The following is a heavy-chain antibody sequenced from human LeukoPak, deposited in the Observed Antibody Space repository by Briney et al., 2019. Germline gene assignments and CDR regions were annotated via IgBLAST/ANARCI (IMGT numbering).Heavy chain of an antibody. J-gene: IGHJ4*02. V-gene: IGHV3-23*01. CDR2: ISGSGGST. CDR3: AKSEYSSRGTDDY. Sequence: GGXXRLSCAASGFTFSSYAMSWVRQAPGKGMEWVSAISGSGGSTYYADSVKGRFTISRDNSKNTLYLQMNSLRAEDTAVYYCAKSEYSSRGTDDYWGQGTLVTVSS. CDR1: GFTFSSYA. D-gene: IGHD6-6*01.